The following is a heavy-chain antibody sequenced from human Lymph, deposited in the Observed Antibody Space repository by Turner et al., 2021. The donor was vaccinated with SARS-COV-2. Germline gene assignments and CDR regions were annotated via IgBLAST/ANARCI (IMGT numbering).Heavy chain of an antibody. V-gene: IGHV1-8*01. Sequence: VQPVQSGVEVVKLGASVKVSCMASGYTFTRYDINCVRQATGQGFEWMGWMYPNSGNTDYAQKYQGIVTMTKNTSISTAYMELSSLGSEDTAVYYCAGAAQVTVWFDPWGQGTLVTVSS. J-gene: IGHJ5*02. CDR1: GYTFTRYD. D-gene: IGHD2-21*02. CDR3: AGAAQVTVWFDP. CDR2: MYPNSGNT.